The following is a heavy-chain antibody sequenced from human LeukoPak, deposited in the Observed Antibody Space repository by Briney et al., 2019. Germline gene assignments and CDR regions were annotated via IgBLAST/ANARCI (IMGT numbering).Heavy chain of an antibody. CDR3: ARDSGRQWLDHDAFDI. D-gene: IGHD6-19*01. V-gene: IGHV1-69*13. J-gene: IGHJ3*02. CDR2: IIPIFGTA. CDR1: GGTFSSYA. Sequence: ASVKVSCKASGGTFSSYAISWVRQAPGQGLEWMGGIIPIFGTANYAQKFQGRVTITADESTSTAYMELSSLRSEDTAVYYCARDSGRQWLDHDAFDIWGQGTMVTVSS.